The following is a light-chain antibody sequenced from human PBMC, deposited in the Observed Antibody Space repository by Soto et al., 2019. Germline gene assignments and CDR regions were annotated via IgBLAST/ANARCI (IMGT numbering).Light chain of an antibody. V-gene: IGKV1-9*01. CDR1: QGISSY. Sequence: DIQLTQSPSFLSASVGDRVTITCRASQGISSYLAWYQQKPGKAPKLLIYAASTLQSGVPSRFSGSRSGTEFTLTISSLQPEDFATYYCQQHNSHPLTFGGGTKVEIK. CDR3: QQHNSHPLT. CDR2: AAS. J-gene: IGKJ4*01.